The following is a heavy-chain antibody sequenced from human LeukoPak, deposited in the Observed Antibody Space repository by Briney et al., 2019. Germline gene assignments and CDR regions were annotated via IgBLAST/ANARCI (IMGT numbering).Heavy chain of an antibody. CDR2: IYTSGST. CDR1: GGSISSGSYY. J-gene: IGHJ4*02. Sequence: SQTLSLTCTVSGGSISSGSYYWSWIRQPAGKGLEWIGRIYTSGSTNYNPSLKSRVTISVDTSKNQFSLKLSSVTAADTAVYYCATLHTGLGMDYWGQGTLVTVSS. V-gene: IGHV4-61*02. CDR3: ATLHTGLGMDY. D-gene: IGHD3/OR15-3a*01.